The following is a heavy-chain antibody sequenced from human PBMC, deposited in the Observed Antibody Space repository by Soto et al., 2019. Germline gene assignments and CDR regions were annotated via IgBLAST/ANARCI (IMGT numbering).Heavy chain of an antibody. J-gene: IGHJ6*02. CDR2: IYFSGST. CDR3: ARFIVIIPGGGGMDV. V-gene: IGHV4-31*03. D-gene: IGHD2-2*01. CDR1: GGSISSGDYY. Sequence: SETLSLTCTVSGGSISSGDYYWSWIRHHPGKGLEWIGYIYFSGSTYYNPSLKSRVTMLLDTSKNQFSLKLSSVTAADTAVYYCARFIVIIPGGGGMDVWGQGTTVTVSS.